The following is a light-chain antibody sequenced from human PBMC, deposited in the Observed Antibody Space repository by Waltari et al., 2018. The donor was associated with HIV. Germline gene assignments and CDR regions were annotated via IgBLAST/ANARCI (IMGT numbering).Light chain of an antibody. V-gene: IGLV2-14*03. CDR3: SSYTSSSTRV. CDR2: DVS. J-gene: IGLJ1*01. CDR1: SGDVGGYDY. Sequence: QSALTQPASVSGSPGQSITISCTGTSGDVGGYDYVSWYQQHPGKAPKLMIYDVSNRPSGVSNRFSGSKSGNTAFLIISGLQAEDEADYYCSSYTSSSTRVFGTGTAVTVV.